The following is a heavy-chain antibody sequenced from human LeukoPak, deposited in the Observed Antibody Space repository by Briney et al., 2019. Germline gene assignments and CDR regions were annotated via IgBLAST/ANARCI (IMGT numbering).Heavy chain of an antibody. Sequence: GGSLRLSCAASGFTFSSYSMNWVRQAPRQGLEWVSYIGTSSSTIYYADSVKGRFTISRDNAKNSLYLQMNSLRDEDTAVYYCARHDYGGNSGDYWGQGTLVTVSS. CDR3: ARHDYGGNSGDY. D-gene: IGHD4-23*01. J-gene: IGHJ4*02. CDR1: GFTFSSYS. V-gene: IGHV3-48*02. CDR2: IGTSSSTI.